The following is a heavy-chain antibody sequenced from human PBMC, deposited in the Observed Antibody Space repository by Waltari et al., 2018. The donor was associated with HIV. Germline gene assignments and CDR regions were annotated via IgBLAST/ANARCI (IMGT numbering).Heavy chain of an antibody. CDR2: IIPIFGTA. J-gene: IGHJ5*02. Sequence: QVQLVQSGAEVKKPGSSVTDSCQASGGTFSSYAISWVRQAPGQGLEWMGGIIPIFGTANYAQKFQGRVTITADESTSTAYMELSSLRSEDTAVYYCARGGHVEMATTNWFDPWGQGTLVTVSS. D-gene: IGHD5-12*01. CDR1: GGTFSSYA. CDR3: ARGGHVEMATTNWFDP. V-gene: IGHV1-69*01.